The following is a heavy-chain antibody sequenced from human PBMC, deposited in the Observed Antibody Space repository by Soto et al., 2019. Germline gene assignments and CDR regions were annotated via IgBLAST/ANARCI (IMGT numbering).Heavy chain of an antibody. J-gene: IGHJ4*02. CDR1: GGSISSGGYY. CDR2: IYYSGST. Sequence: SETLSLTCTVSGGSISSGGYYWSWIRQHPGKGLEWIGYIYYSGSTYYNPSLKSRVTISVDTSKNQFSLKLSSVTAADTAVYYCARVPPEYYFDYWGQGTLVTSPQ. CDR3: ARVPPEYYFDY. V-gene: IGHV4-31*03.